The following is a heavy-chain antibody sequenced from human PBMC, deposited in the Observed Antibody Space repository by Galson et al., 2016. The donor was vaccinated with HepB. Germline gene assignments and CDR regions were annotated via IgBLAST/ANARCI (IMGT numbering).Heavy chain of an antibody. V-gene: IGHV3-30*18. CDR1: GFTFSSYG. CDR2: ISYDGSNI. J-gene: IGHJ4*02. CDR3: AKDGRIYCSSASCHDHFHY. Sequence: SLRLSCAASGFTFSSYGMHWVRQAPGKGLEWVAFISYDGSNIKYADSVKGRFTISRDNSKKTLYLQMNSLRAEDMAVYYCAKDGRIYCSSASCHDHFHYWGQGTLVTVSS. D-gene: IGHD2-2*01.